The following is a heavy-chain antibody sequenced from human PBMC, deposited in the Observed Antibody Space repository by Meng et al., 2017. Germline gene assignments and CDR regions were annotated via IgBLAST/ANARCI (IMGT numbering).Heavy chain of an antibody. J-gene: IGHJ6*02. V-gene: IGHV1-18*01. CDR2: ISAYNGNT. CDR1: GYTFTSYG. Sequence: ASVKVSCKASGYTFTSYGISWVRQAPGQGLEWMGWISAYNGNTNYAQKLQGRVTMTTDTSTSTAYMELSSLRSEDTAVYYCATIYSYGHLYYFYYYGMDVWGQGTTVTVSS. CDR3: ATIYSYGHLYYFYYYGMDV. D-gene: IGHD5-18*01.